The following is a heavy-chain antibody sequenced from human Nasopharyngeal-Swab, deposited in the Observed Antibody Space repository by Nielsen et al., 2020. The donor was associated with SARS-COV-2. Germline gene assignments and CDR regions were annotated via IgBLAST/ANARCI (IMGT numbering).Heavy chain of an antibody. V-gene: IGHV3-30*04. CDR3: ARDQSGSYNFDY. J-gene: IGHJ4*02. CDR1: GFTFSSYA. CDR2: ISYDGSNK. D-gene: IGHD1-26*01. Sequence: GGSLRLSCAASGFTFSSYAMHWVRQAPGKGLEWVAVISYDGSNKYCADSVKGRFTISRDNSKNTLYLQMNSLRAEDTAVYYCARDQSGSYNFDYWGQGTLVTVSS.